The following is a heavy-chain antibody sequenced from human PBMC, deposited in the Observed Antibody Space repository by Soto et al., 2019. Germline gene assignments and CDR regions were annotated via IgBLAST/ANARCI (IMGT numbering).Heavy chain of an antibody. CDR1: GGSITSSSYY. D-gene: IGHD6-6*01. CDR3: SSDVDY. V-gene: IGHV4-39*01. J-gene: IGHJ4*02. Sequence: LQLQESGPGLVKPSETLSLTCTVSGGSITSSSYYWGWFRQPPGKGLEWIGSIYYSGSTYHNPSLKSRVTLSVDTSKNQYSLKLSSVTAADTAVYYCSSDVDYWGQGTLVTLSS. CDR2: IYYSGST.